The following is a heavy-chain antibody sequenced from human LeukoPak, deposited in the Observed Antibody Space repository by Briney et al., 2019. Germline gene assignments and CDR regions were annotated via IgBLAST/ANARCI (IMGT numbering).Heavy chain of an antibody. Sequence: GGSLRLSCAASGFTFSGYWMTWVRQAPGKGLEWVANIKEDGGEGYYVDSVRGRFTISRDNAKNSLYLQMNSLRAEDTAVYYCASSPGGPSEDYYYYMDVWGKGTTDTVSS. D-gene: IGHD3-10*01. CDR1: GFTFSGYW. CDR2: IKEDGGEG. V-gene: IGHV3-7*01. J-gene: IGHJ6*03. CDR3: ASSPGGPSEDYYYYMDV.